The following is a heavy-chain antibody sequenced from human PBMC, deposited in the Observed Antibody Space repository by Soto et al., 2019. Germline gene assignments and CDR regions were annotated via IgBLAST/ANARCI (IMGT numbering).Heavy chain of an antibody. V-gene: IGHV3-21*01. J-gene: IGHJ3*02. CDR1: GFTFSSYS. Sequence: EVQLVESGGGLVKPGGSLRLSCAASGFTFSSYSMNWVRQAPGKGLEWVSSISSSSSYIYYADSVKGRFTISRDNAKNSLYLQLNSLRAEDTAVYYCARDIGLDAFDIWGQGTMVTVSS. CDR2: ISSSSSYI. D-gene: IGHD1-26*01. CDR3: ARDIGLDAFDI.